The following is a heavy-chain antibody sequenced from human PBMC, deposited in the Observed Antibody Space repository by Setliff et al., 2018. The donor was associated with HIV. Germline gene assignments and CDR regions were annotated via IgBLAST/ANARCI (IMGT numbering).Heavy chain of an antibody. D-gene: IGHD3-10*01. J-gene: IGHJ3*01. V-gene: IGHV3-21*01. CDR2: ISNSSRYY. Sequence: GGSLRLSCSASGFLFNRYSLNWVRQVQGRGPEWVASISNSSRYYWVKARYGDSVRGRFTISGDYAKNSVYLQMNSLRVEDSAVYYCAREVLRGGDDAFGLWGRGTVVTVSS. CDR3: AREVLRGGDDAFGL. CDR1: GFLFNRYS.